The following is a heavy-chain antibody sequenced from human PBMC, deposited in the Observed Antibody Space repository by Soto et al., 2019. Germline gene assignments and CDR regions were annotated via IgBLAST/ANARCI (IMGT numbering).Heavy chain of an antibody. D-gene: IGHD6-19*01. V-gene: IGHV3-21*01. CDR1: GFTFSSYS. J-gene: IGHJ4*02. Sequence: GGSLRLSCAASGFTFSSYSMNWVRQAPGKGLEWVSSISSSSSYIYYADSVKGRFTISRDNAKNSLYLQMNSLRAEDTAVYYCARTTNIAVAGTHFSYFDYWGQGTLVTVSS. CDR3: ARTTNIAVAGTHFSYFDY. CDR2: ISSSSSYI.